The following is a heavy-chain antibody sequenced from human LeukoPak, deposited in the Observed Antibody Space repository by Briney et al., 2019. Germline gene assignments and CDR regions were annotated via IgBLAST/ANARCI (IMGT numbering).Heavy chain of an antibody. CDR2: IYHSGST. Sequence: AETLSLTCTVSGGSISSYYWGWIRQLPGKGLEWIGSIYHSGSTYYNPSLKSRVTISVDTSKNQFSLKLRSVTAADTAVYYCAGVVQSTDSSGFYLPEYFQHWGQGTLVTVSS. D-gene: IGHD3-22*01. J-gene: IGHJ1*01. CDR3: AGVVQSTDSSGFYLPEYFQH. V-gene: IGHV4-38-2*02. CDR1: GGSISSYY.